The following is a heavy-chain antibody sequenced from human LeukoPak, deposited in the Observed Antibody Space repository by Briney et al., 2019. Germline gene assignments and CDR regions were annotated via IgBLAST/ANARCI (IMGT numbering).Heavy chain of an antibody. Sequence: ASVKVSCKASGYTFTSYGISWVRQAPGQGLEWMGIINPSGGSTSYAQKFQGRVTMTRDTSTSTVYMELSSLRSEDTAVYYCARFTVTNYYFDYWGQGTLVTVSS. CDR2: INPSGGST. CDR3: ARFTVTNYYFDY. J-gene: IGHJ4*02. D-gene: IGHD4-17*01. V-gene: IGHV1-46*01. CDR1: GYTFTSYG.